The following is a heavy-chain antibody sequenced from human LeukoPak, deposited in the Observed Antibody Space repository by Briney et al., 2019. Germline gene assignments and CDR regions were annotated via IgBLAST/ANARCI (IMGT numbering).Heavy chain of an antibody. CDR2: ISWNSGSI. CDR3: ANYCSSTSCYTGAFDI. Sequence: GGSLRLSCAASGFTFDDYAMHWVRQAPGKGLERVSGISWNSGSIGYADSVKGRFTISRDNAKNSLYLQMNSLRAEDTALYYCANYCSSTSCYTGAFDIWGQGTMVTVSS. V-gene: IGHV3-9*01. J-gene: IGHJ3*02. D-gene: IGHD2-2*01. CDR1: GFTFDDYA.